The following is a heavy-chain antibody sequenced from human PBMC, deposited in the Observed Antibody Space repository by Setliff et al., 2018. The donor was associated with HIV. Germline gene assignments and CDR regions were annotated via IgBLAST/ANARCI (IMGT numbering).Heavy chain of an antibody. V-gene: IGHV3-23*01. CDR2: FTGGYA. CDR3: AKDVSVRGSAFKGASDL. CDR1: GVTLDTSD. D-gene: IGHD6-19*01. J-gene: IGHJ3*01. Sequence: PGGSLRLSCEVSGVTLDTSDIHWVRQAPGMGFEWVSSFTGGYAYYADSVRGRFSISRDNFKNMLYLQMNTLRVDDMAMYYCAKDVSVRGSAFKGASDLWGQGDKGHRLL.